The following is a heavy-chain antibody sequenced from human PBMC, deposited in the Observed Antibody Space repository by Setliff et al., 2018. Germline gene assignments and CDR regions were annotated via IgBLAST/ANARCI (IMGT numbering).Heavy chain of an antibody. CDR3: ARDSSGPNFDY. V-gene: IGHV1-18*01. CDR1: GYTFSIYG. Sequence: ASVKVSCKASGYTFSIYGISWVRQAPGQGLEWMGWISAYKGNTNYAQKLQGRVTMTTDTSTSTAYMELRSLRSDDTAVYYCARDSSGPNFDYWGQGTLVTVSS. D-gene: IGHD6-19*01. J-gene: IGHJ4*02. CDR2: ISAYKGNT.